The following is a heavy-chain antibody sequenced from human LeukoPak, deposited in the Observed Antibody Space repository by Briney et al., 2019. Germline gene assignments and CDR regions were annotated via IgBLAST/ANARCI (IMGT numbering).Heavy chain of an antibody. CDR3: ARDFWSGYYTGFDY. CDR2: INHSGST. V-gene: IGHV4-34*01. CDR1: GGSFSGYY. D-gene: IGHD3-3*01. J-gene: IGHJ4*02. Sequence: SETLSLTCAVYGGSFSGYYWRWIRQPPGKGLEWIGEINHSGSTNYNPSLKSRVTISVDTSKNQFSLKLSSVTAADTAVYYCARDFWSGYYTGFDYWGQGTLVTVSS.